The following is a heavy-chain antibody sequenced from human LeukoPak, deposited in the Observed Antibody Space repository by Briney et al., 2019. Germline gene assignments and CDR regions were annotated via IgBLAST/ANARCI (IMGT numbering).Heavy chain of an antibody. V-gene: IGHV4-4*02. D-gene: IGHD6-19*01. J-gene: IGHJ4*02. CDR3: TRIPRGDGSGCIDS. CDR1: GGSISSSNW. CDR2: IYHSGST. Sequence: PSGTLSLTCAVSGGSISSSNWWSWVRQPPGKGLEWIGEIYHSGSTNYNPSLKSRVTISADTSKNQFSLKLSSVTAADTAVFYCTRIPRGDGSGCIDSWGQGTLVTVSS.